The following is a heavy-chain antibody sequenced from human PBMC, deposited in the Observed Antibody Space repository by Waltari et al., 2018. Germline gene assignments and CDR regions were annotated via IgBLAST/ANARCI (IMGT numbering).Heavy chain of an antibody. D-gene: IGHD3-10*01. V-gene: IGHV4-39*01. Sequence: QLQLQESGPGLVKPSETLSLTCTVSGGSISSSSYYWGWIRQPPGKGLEWIGSIYYSGSTYYNPSLKSGGTISVDTSKNQFSLKLSSVTAADTAVYYCARQTFRGVTYNWFDPWGQGTLVTVSS. CDR3: ARQTFRGVTYNWFDP. J-gene: IGHJ5*02. CDR1: GGSISSSSYY. CDR2: IYYSGST.